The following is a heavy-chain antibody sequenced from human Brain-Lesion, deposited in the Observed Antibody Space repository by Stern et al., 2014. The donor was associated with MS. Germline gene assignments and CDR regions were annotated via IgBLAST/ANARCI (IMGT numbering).Heavy chain of an antibody. CDR3: AGEEDIRYCSGGSCTGNWFDP. J-gene: IGHJ5*02. V-gene: IGHV4-39*01. CDR1: GGSVSSTSYA. D-gene: IGHD2-15*01. Sequence: QLQLQESGPGLVKPSETLSLTCTVAGGSVSSTSYAWAWIRQPPGKGLEWIGTIYYSGNTYYSPSLKSRLTISLNTSKNQFSRQRGFVTAADTAVYYCAGEEDIRYCSGGSCTGNWFDPWGQGTLVTVSS. CDR2: IYYSGNT.